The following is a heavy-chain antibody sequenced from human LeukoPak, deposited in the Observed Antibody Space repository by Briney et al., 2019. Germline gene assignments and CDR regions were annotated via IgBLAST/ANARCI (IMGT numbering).Heavy chain of an antibody. D-gene: IGHD1-1*01. CDR3: ARDPGVQLERGFDI. Sequence: SVKVSCKASGGTFSSYAISWVRQAPGQGLEWMGGIIPIFGTANYAQKFQGRVTITTDEPTSTAYMELSSLRSEDTAVYYCARDPGVQLERGFDIWGQGTMVTVSS. CDR2: IIPIFGTA. V-gene: IGHV1-69*05. CDR1: GGTFSSYA. J-gene: IGHJ3*02.